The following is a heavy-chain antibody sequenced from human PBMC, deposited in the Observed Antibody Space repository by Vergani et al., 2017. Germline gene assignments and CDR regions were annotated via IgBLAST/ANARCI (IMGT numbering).Heavy chain of an antibody. J-gene: IGHJ5*02. V-gene: IGHV4-61*02. CDR1: GGSITSGSCY. D-gene: IGHD3-10*01. CDR2: IHSSGTT. CDR3: ARDSWTSELRGVYWFDT. Sequence: QVQLHESGPGLVKPSQTLSPPCTVPGGSITSGSCYWSWIRQPAGKGLEWRGRIHSSGTTNYNPSLKSRVTLSVDTSKYQLSLRMTSVTAADTAVYYCARDSWTSELRGVYWFDTWGQGTLVSVSS.